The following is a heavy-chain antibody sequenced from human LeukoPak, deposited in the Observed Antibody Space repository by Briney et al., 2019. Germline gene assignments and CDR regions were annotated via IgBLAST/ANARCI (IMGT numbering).Heavy chain of an antibody. CDR1: GFTFSSYA. D-gene: IGHD2-15*01. V-gene: IGHV3-30-3*01. CDR2: ISYDGSNK. CDR3: AKEDGGYCSGGSCHGGMDV. Sequence: GGSLRLSCAASGFTFSSYAMHWVRQAPGKGLEWVAVISYDGSNKSYADSVKGRFTISRDNSKNTLYLQMNSLRAEDTAVYYCAKEDGGYCSGGSCHGGMDVWGQGTTVTVSS. J-gene: IGHJ6*02.